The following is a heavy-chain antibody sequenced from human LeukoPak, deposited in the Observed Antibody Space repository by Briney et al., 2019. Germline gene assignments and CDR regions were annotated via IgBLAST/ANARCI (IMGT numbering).Heavy chain of an antibody. CDR1: GFTFSSYE. J-gene: IGHJ6*03. CDR2: ISSSGSTI. CDR3: ARDKGDYYYYYMDV. Sequence: QSGGSLRLSCAASGFTFSSYEMNWVRQAPGKGLEWVSYISSSGSTIYYADSVKGRFTISRDNAKNSLYLQMNTLRAEDTAVYYCARDKGDYYYYYMDVWGKGTTVTVSS. D-gene: IGHD3-10*01. V-gene: IGHV3-48*03.